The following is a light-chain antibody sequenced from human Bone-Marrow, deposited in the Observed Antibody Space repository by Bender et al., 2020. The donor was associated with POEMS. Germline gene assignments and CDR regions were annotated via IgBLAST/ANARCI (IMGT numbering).Light chain of an antibody. CDR2: EVT. J-gene: IGLJ3*02. V-gene: IGLV2-8*01. CDR3: SSYTSSSTWV. CDR1: GSDVGGYNY. Sequence: QSALTQPPSASGSPGQSVTISCTGTGSDVGGYNYVSWYQHHPGKAPKLIIYEVTQRPSGVPDRFSGSKSGNTASLTISGLQAEDEADYYCSSYTSSSTWVFGGGTKLTVL.